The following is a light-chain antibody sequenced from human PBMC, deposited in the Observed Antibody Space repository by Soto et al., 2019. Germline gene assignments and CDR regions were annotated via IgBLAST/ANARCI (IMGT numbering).Light chain of an antibody. J-gene: IGKJ4*01. CDR1: ETVSSSS. CDR2: GAS. CDR3: QQRSNWPPT. V-gene: IGKV3D-20*02. Sequence: EIVLTQSPGTLSLSPGERATLSCRASETVSSSSLAWYQHKRGQAPRLLIYGASSRATGIPDRFSGSGSGTDFTLTISSLEPEDFAVYYCQQRSNWPPTFGGGTKVEIK.